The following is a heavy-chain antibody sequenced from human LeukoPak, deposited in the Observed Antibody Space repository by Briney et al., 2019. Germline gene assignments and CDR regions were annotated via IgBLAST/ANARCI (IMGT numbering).Heavy chain of an antibody. J-gene: IGHJ4*02. Sequence: GGSLTLICAVSGFTLISYGLLWVRQARGEAVAWVSAISGSGGSTYYADSVSGPGTIYGHNSKNTLYLQMNSLRAEDTAVYYCAKDWVRRSGGYNCDGFDHWRQRTLHPVSS. CDR1: GFTLISYG. V-gene: IGHV3-23*01. CDR2: ISGSGGST. CDR3: AKDWVRRSGGYNCDGFDH. D-gene: IGHD5-24*01.